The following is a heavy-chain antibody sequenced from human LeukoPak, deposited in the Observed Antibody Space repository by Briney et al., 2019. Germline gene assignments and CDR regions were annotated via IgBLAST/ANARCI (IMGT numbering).Heavy chain of an antibody. V-gene: IGHV1-18*01. J-gene: IGHJ4*02. D-gene: IGHD5-24*01. CDR1: GYTFTSYG. CDR3: ARDRGDGYNYYFDY. CDR2: ISAYNGNT. Sequence: ASVKVSCKASGYTFTSYGISWVRQAPGQGLEWMGWISAYNGNTNYAQKLQGRVNMTTDTSTSTAYMELRSLRSDDTAVYYCARDRGDGYNYYFDYWGQGTLVTVSS.